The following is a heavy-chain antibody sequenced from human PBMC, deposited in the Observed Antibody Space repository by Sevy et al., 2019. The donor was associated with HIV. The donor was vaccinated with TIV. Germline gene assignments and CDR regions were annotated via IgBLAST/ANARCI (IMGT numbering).Heavy chain of an antibody. Sequence: GGSLRLSCAASGFSVSSNYMSWVRQAPGKGPEWVSVINSGGKISYADSVQGRFTISRDNSKNTLYLQMNSLRAEETAVYYCAGEDIVLGEDNYYGIDVWGQGTTVTVS. CDR3: AGEDIVLGEDNYYGIDV. CDR1: GFSVSSNY. J-gene: IGHJ6*02. D-gene: IGHD2-15*01. CDR2: INSGGKI. V-gene: IGHV3-53*01.